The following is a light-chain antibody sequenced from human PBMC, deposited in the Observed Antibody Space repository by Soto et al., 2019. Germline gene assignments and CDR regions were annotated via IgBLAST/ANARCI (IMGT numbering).Light chain of an antibody. CDR2: GAS. CDR1: QSVSSN. Sequence: EIVMTHSPATLSVSPGERATLSCRASQSVSSNLAWYQQKPGQAPRLLIYGASTRATGIPARFSGSGSGTEFTLTISSLQSEDFAVYYCQQYNTWPPTFGQGNKVEIK. CDR3: QQYNTWPPT. J-gene: IGKJ1*01. V-gene: IGKV3-15*01.